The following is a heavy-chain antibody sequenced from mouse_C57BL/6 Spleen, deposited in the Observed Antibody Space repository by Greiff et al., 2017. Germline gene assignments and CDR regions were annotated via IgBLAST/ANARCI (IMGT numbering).Heavy chain of an antibody. Sequence: VQLQQSGPGLVAPSPSLSITCTASGFSLTSYGVSWVRQPPGKGLEWLGVIWGDGSTNYHSALISSLSTSTDNSKGQVFLKLNSLQTDDTATDYCANNYYGSSYPYAMDYWGQGTSVTVSS. CDR2: IWGDGST. CDR3: ANNYYGSSYPYAMDY. J-gene: IGHJ4*01. V-gene: IGHV2-3*01. D-gene: IGHD1-1*01. CDR1: GFSLTSYG.